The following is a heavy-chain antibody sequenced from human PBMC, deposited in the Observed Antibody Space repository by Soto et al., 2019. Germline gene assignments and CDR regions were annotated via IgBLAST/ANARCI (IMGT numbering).Heavy chain of an antibody. CDR2: IYYSGGT. CDR1: GGSISSSTYY. Sequence: QLQLQESGPGLVKPSETLSLTCTVSGGSISSSTYYWGWIRQPPGKGLEWIGSIYYSGGTYYNPSLRSRVTISVDTSRNQFSLKLSSVTAADTAVYFCARRGQHFTVTTAVAVFDIWGQGTMVTVSS. D-gene: IGHD4-17*01. CDR3: ARRGQHFTVTTAVAVFDI. J-gene: IGHJ3*02. V-gene: IGHV4-39*01.